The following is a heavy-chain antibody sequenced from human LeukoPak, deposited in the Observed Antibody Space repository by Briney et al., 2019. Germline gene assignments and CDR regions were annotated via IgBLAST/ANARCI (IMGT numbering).Heavy chain of an antibody. D-gene: IGHD6-13*01. Sequence: SETLSLTCNVSGGSISSYYWSWMRQSPGKGLEWIGYIYYSGSTIYNPSLTSRVSISIDTSKNQFSLTLSSVTTADTAVYYCARRSGSWDYFDYWGQGALVTVSS. CDR1: GGSISSYY. CDR2: IYYSGST. CDR3: ARRSGSWDYFDY. J-gene: IGHJ4*02. V-gene: IGHV4-59*08.